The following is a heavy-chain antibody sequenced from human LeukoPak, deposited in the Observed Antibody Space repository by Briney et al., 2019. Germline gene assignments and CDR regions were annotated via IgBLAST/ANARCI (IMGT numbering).Heavy chain of an antibody. D-gene: IGHD2-15*01. Sequence: GGSLRLSCAASGFTFSSYGMHWVRQAPGKGLEWVAIISYDGSNKYYADSVKGRFTISRDNSKNTLYLQMNSLRAEDTGVYYCAKCSGGSRRYYYYGMDVWGQGTTVTVSS. CDR1: GFTFSSYG. J-gene: IGHJ6*02. V-gene: IGHV3-30*18. CDR3: AKCSGGSRRYYYYGMDV. CDR2: ISYDGSNK.